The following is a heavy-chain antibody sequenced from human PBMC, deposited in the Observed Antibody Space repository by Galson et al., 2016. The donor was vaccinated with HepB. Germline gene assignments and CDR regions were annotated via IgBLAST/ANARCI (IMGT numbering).Heavy chain of an antibody. V-gene: IGHV1-58*01. Sequence: SVKVSCKASGLTFSMSSVQWVRQARGQRLEWLGWIVVGSGNTNYAQKFQERITIARDMSTNTVYVDLRSLRSEDTAVYYCAARHQSSLEWFGEILQGKIAGFDVWGQGTTGTASS. J-gene: IGHJ3*01. CDR2: IVVGSGNT. CDR1: GLTFSMSS. CDR3: AARHQSSLEWFGEILQGKIAGFDV. D-gene: IGHD3-10*01.